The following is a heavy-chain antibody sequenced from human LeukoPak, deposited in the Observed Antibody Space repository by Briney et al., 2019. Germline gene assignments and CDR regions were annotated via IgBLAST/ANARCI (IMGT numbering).Heavy chain of an antibody. CDR1: GRSISSSSYY. V-gene: IGHV4-39*01. J-gene: IGHJ4*02. CDR2: IYYSGST. D-gene: IGHD6-19*01. Sequence: PSETLSLTCTVSGRSISSSSYYWGWIRQPPGKGLEWIGSIYYSGSTYYNPSLKSRVTISVDTSKNQFSLKLSSVTAADTAVYYCARRGSGWYYFDYWGQGTLVTVSS. CDR3: ARRGSGWYYFDY.